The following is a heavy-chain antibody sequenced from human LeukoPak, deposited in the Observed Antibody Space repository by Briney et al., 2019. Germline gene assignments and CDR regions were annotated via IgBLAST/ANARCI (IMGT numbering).Heavy chain of an antibody. J-gene: IGHJ6*02. Sequence: SQTLSLTCAVSGGSISSGGYSWSWIRQPPGKSLEWIGYIYHSGSTYYNPSLKSRVTISVDRSKNQFSLKLSSVTAADTAVYYCARGTDSSSWYDYYYGMDVWGQGTTVTVSS. V-gene: IGHV4-30-2*01. CDR2: IYHSGST. CDR1: GGSISSGGYS. CDR3: ARGTDSSSWYDYYYGMDV. D-gene: IGHD6-13*01.